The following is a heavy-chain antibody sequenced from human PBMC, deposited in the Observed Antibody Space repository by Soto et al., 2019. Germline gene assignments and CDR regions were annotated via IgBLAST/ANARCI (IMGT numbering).Heavy chain of an antibody. J-gene: IGHJ4*02. Sequence: EVQLLECGGDLVQPGGSLRLSCAASGFTFSIYGMTWVRQAPGKGLEWVSYITGSGGGAYYADSVKGRFTISRDNSKSTLYLQMDSLRDDDRAIYYCAREIRVAGRRNYFDYWGQGTLVTVSS. V-gene: IGHV3-23*01. D-gene: IGHD6-19*01. CDR1: GFTFSIYG. CDR2: ITGSGGGA. CDR3: AREIRVAGRRNYFDY.